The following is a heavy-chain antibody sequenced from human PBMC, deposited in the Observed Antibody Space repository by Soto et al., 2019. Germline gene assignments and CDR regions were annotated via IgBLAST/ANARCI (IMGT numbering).Heavy chain of an antibody. CDR2: ISGDGSST. CDR3: TRPRYDGSGTPFDH. CDR1: GFTFSSYW. D-gene: IGHD3-22*01. Sequence: EVQLVESGGGLVQPGGSLRLSCAASGFTFSSYWMHWVRQAPGKGLVWVSRISGDGSSTTYADYVKGRFIISRDNAKNMVYLQMNSLRADDTAVYYCTRPRYDGSGTPFDHWGQGTLVTVSS. J-gene: IGHJ4*02. V-gene: IGHV3-74*01.